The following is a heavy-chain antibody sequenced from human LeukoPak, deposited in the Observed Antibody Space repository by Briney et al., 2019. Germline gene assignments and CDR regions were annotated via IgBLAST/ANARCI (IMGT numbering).Heavy chain of an antibody. Sequence: ASVKVSCKASGGTFSSYAINWVRQATGQGLEWMGWMNPNSGNTGYAQKFQGRVTMTRNTSISTAYMELSSLRSEDTAVYYCARGGNWNDGDYWGQGTLVTVSS. CDR1: GGTFSSYA. CDR3: ARGGNWNDGDY. J-gene: IGHJ4*02. CDR2: MNPNSGNT. V-gene: IGHV1-8*02. D-gene: IGHD1-1*01.